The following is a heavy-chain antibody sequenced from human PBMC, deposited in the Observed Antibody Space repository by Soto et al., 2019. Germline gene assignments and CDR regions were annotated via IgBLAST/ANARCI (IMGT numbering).Heavy chain of an antibody. CDR1: GFTFSRYS. D-gene: IGHD2-15*01. V-gene: IGHV3-21*01. CDR3: WFMAEVPWDVYCSGGSCYSSAFDI. Sequence: GGSLRLSCAASGFTFSRYSMNWVRQAPGKGLEWVSCISSSSSYIYYADSVKGRFTISRDNAKNSLYLQMNSLRAEDTAVYYCWFMAEVPWDVYCSGGSCYSSAFDIWGQGTMVTVSS. CDR2: ISSSSSYI. J-gene: IGHJ3*02.